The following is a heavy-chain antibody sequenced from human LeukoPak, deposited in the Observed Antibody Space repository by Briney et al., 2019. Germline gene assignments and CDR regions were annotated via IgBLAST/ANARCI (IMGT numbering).Heavy chain of an antibody. V-gene: IGHV3-23*01. J-gene: IGHJ4*02. D-gene: IGHD6-6*01. CDR2: ISGSGGST. Sequence: ETLSLNCTVSSGSVTGYFWSWVRQAPGKGLEWVSAISGSGGSTYYADSVKGRFTISRDNSKNTLYLQMNSLRAEDTAVYYCAIPPWASPKASIAARWGQGTLVTVSS. CDR3: AIPPWASPKASIAAR. CDR1: SGSVTGYF.